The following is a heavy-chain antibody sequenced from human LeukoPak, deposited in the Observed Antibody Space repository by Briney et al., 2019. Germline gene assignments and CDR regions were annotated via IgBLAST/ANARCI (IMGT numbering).Heavy chain of an antibody. D-gene: IGHD6-19*01. V-gene: IGHV4-59*08. J-gene: IGHJ4*02. CDR1: AGSISNYY. CDR3: ARLFTPGGGWYFDY. CDR2: IYYSGST. Sequence: SESLSLTCTVSAGSISNYYWNGIRQPPGKGLEWVGYIYYSGSTNYSPSLRSRVTMSVDTSKNHFSRKLSSVTAADTAVYHCARLFTPGGGWYFDYWGQGSLFTVFS.